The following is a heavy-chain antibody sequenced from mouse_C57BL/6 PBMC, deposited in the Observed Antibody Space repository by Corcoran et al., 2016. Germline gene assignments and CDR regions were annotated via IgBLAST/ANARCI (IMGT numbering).Heavy chain of an antibody. D-gene: IGHD1-1*01. V-gene: IGHV1-85*01. Sequence: QVQLQQSGPELVKPGASVKLSCKASGYTFTSYDINWVKQRPGQGLEWIGWIYPRDGSTKYNEKFKGKATLTVDTSSSTAYMELHSLTSEDSAIYFCARFITTVEVYFDYWGQGTTLTVSS. CDR3: ARFITTVEVYFDY. CDR1: GYTFTSYD. CDR2: IYPRDGST. J-gene: IGHJ2*01.